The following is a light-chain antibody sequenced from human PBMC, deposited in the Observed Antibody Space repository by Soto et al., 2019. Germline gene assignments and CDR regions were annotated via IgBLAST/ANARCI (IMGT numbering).Light chain of an antibody. Sequence: EIVLTQSPGTLSLSPGERATLSCRASQSIASSYLAWYQQRPGQAPRLLVSGTSSRATGIPDRFSGSGSGTDLTLTITRLEPEDSAVYYCQHYGTSPFTVGPGTKVHIK. CDR1: QSIASSY. CDR2: GTS. J-gene: IGKJ3*01. V-gene: IGKV3-20*01. CDR3: QHYGTSPFT.